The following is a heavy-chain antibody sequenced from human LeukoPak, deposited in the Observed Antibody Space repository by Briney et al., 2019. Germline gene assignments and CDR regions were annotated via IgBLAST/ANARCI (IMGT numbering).Heavy chain of an antibody. Sequence: ASVKVSCKASGYTFTSYDINWVRQATGQGLEWMGWMNPDSGNTGYAQKFQGRVTMTRDTSISTAYMELSSLRSDDTAVYYCANRVDYGAYYGMDVWGQGTTVTVSS. D-gene: IGHD4-17*01. CDR1: GYTFTSYD. J-gene: IGHJ6*02. CDR2: MNPDSGNT. CDR3: ANRVDYGAYYGMDV. V-gene: IGHV1-8*01.